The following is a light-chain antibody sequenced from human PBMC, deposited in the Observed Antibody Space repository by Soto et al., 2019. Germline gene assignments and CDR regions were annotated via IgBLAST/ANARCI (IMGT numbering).Light chain of an antibody. CDR3: SSYTTTSRV. CDR2: DVS. J-gene: IGLJ3*02. CDR1: FGGYNS. V-gene: IGLV2-14*03. Sequence: QSALTQPASVSGSPGQSITISCTVNFGGYNSVSWYQQHPGNAPKLMIYDVSHRPSGVSSRFSGSKSGNTASLTISGLQAEDEADYYCSSYTTTSRVFGGGTKLTVL.